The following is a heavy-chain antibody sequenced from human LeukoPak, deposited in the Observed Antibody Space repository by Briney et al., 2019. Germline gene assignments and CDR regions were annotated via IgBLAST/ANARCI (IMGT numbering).Heavy chain of an antibody. CDR2: ISSSSSYI. CDR3: AREGIGSSWYGAFDI. J-gene: IGHJ3*02. V-gene: IGHV3-21*01. Sequence: GGSLRLSCAASGFSFVSYAMSWVRQAPGKGLEWVSSISSSSSYIYYADSAKGRFTISRDNAKNSLYLQMNSLRAEDTAVYYCAREGIGSSWYGAFDIWGQGTMVTVSS. D-gene: IGHD6-13*01. CDR1: GFSFVSYA.